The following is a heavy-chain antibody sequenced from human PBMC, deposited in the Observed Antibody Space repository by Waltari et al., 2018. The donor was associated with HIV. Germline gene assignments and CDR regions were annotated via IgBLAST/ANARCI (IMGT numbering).Heavy chain of an antibody. CDR2: INPNTGHP. CDR1: GYTFTNYA. J-gene: IGHJ4*02. Sequence: QVQLVQSRSDLKRPGASVKVSCKASGYTFTNYAMNWVRQAPGQGLEWMGWINPNTGHPTYAQGFTGRFVLSVDTSANTAYLQINSLKAEDTAVYYCARETELHFDYWGQGTLVTVSS. D-gene: IGHD2-15*01. V-gene: IGHV7-4-1*02. CDR3: ARETELHFDY.